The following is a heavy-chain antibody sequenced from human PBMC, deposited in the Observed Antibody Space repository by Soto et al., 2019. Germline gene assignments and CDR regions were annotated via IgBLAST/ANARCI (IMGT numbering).Heavy chain of an antibody. D-gene: IGHD1-26*01. CDR2: MNPNSGNT. Sequence: SSVKVSCKASGYTFTSYDINWVRQATGQGLEWMGWMNPNSGNTGVTQRCQGRVTMTRNTSISTAYMEQSSLRCEETTESYCAGARETYYYYYDMEVREKGPTV. V-gene: IGHV1-8*01. CDR3: AGARETYYYYYDMEV. CDR1: GYTFTSYD. J-gene: IGHJ6*04.